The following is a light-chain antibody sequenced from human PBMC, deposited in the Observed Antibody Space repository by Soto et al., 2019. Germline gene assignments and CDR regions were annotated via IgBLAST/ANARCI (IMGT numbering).Light chain of an antibody. Sequence: QSALTQPSSVSGSPGQSITISCTGTSSDGGGYNYVSWYQQHPGKAPKLMIYGVTNRPSGVSNRFSGSKSGNTASLTISGLQAEDEADYYCSSYTSSTTLSVVFGGGTKLTVL. CDR1: SSDGGGYNY. CDR3: SSYTSSTTLSVV. V-gene: IGLV2-14*01. J-gene: IGLJ2*01. CDR2: GVT.